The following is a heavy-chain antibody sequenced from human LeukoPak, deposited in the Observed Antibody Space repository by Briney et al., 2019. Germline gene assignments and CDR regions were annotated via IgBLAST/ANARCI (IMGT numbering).Heavy chain of an antibody. CDR2: ISSDESRT. CDR3: ARVRAVAGTEVLYYFDY. D-gene: IGHD6-19*01. J-gene: IGHJ4*02. CDR1: GVTFSSYW. V-gene: IGHV3-74*01. Sequence: QPGGSLRLSCAASGVTFSSYWMHWVRQAPGKGLVWVSRISSDESRTNYAGSVKGRFTISRDNAKNTVFLQMNSLRAEDTAVYYCARVRAVAGTEVLYYFDYWGQGTLVTVSS.